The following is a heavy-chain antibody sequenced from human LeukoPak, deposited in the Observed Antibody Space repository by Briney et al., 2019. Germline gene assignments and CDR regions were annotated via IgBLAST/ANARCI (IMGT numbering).Heavy chain of an antibody. J-gene: IGHJ4*02. CDR1: GFTFSGSA. Sequence: GGSLRLSCAASGFTFSGSAMHWVRQASGKGLEWVGRIRSKANSYATAYAASVKGRYTISRDDSKNTAYLQMNSLKTEDTAVYYCTRHGDPGAAAGDYWGQGTLVTVSS. CDR3: TRHGDPGAAAGDY. CDR2: IRSKANSYAT. D-gene: IGHD6-13*01. V-gene: IGHV3-73*01.